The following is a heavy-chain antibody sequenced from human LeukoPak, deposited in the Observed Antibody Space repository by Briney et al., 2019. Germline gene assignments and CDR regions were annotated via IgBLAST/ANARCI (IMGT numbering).Heavy chain of an antibody. Sequence: GGSLRLSCAASGFTFSNHGMNWVRQAPGKGLEWVSAISGSGGSTYYADSVKGRSTISRDNSKNTLYLQMNSLRAEDTAVYYCAKVGATYYYDSSGYYYSDGAYDYWGQGTLVTVSS. CDR3: AKVGATYYYDSSGYYYSDGAYDY. V-gene: IGHV3-23*01. J-gene: IGHJ4*02. CDR2: ISGSGGST. CDR1: GFTFSNHG. D-gene: IGHD3-22*01.